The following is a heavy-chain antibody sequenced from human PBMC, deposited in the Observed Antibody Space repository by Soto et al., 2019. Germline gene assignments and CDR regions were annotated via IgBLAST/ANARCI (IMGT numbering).Heavy chain of an antibody. Sequence: QVQLVESGGGLVKPGGSLRLSCTASGFTFSDYYMSWIRQAPGKGLEWIAYISDNHIYTTYADSLEGRFTISRDNAKNSVFLQMTSLTAEDTAVYYCARDYNQRGYFDYWGQGALVTVSS. V-gene: IGHV3-11*05. CDR1: GFTFSDYY. D-gene: IGHD6-25*01. CDR3: ARDYNQRGYFDY. CDR2: ISDNHIYT. J-gene: IGHJ4*02.